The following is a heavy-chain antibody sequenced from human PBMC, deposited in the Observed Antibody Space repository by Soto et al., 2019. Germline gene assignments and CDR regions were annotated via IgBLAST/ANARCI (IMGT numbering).Heavy chain of an antibody. D-gene: IGHD4-17*01. Sequence: EVQLLESGGGLVQPGGSLRLSCAASGFTFSSYAMSWVRQAPGKGLEWVSAISSSGGSTDYADSVKGRFTISRDNSKNTLYLQMNSLRAEDTAVYYCARDYGDLSDYWGLGTLVTVSS. CDR1: GFTFSSYA. CDR2: ISSSGGST. CDR3: ARDYGDLSDY. J-gene: IGHJ4*02. V-gene: IGHV3-23*01.